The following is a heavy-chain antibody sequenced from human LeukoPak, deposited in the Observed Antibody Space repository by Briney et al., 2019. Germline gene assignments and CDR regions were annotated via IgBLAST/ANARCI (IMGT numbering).Heavy chain of an antibody. D-gene: IGHD6-19*01. CDR1: GFTFSDYY. J-gene: IGHJ4*02. V-gene: IGHV3-30*14. CDR2: VSSDGSNK. Sequence: PGGSLRLSCAASGFTFSDYYMSWIRQAPGKGLEWVAIVSSDGSNKYYADSVKGRFTISRDNSKNTLFLQMNSLRAEDTAVYYCAREYSSASNYFDCWGQGTLVTVSS. CDR3: AREYSSASNYFDC.